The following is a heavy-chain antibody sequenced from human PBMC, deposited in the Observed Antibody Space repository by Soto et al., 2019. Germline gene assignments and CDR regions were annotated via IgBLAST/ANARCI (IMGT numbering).Heavy chain of an antibody. J-gene: IGHJ4*02. CDR2: ISACNGNT. CDR3: ARDRGTMIVVVYDPRHYFDY. Sequence: ASVKVSCKASGYTFTSYRISWVRQAPGQGLEWMGWISACNGNTNYAQKLQGRVTMTTDTSTSTAYMELRSLRSGDTAVYYCARDRGTMIVVVYDPRHYFDYWGQGTLVTVSS. CDR1: GYTFTSYR. D-gene: IGHD3-22*01. V-gene: IGHV1-18*01.